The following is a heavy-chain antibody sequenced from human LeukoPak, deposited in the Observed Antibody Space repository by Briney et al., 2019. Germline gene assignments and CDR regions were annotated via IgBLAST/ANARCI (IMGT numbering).Heavy chain of an antibody. CDR2: ICSSIGCT. J-gene: IGHJ4*02. CDR3: ATKHWWG. CDR1: AFTFSSHP. D-gene: IGHD2-8*02. Sequence: GGSLRPSCAASAFTFSSHPMGCVRRAPGKGLEWVSSICSSIGCTYYADSVRGRFAISRDDSKNTLYLQMNSLRAEDTAVYYCATKHWWGGGQGTLVTVSS. V-gene: IGHV3-23*01.